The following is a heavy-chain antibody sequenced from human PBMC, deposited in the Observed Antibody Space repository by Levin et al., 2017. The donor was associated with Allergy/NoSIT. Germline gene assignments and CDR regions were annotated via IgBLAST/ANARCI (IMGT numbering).Heavy chain of an antibody. CDR2: IHYRGST. V-gene: IGHV4-39*01. CDR1: GGSIISSSYS. Sequence: LSQTLSLTCTVSGGSIISSSYSWGWIRQPPGKGLEWIGSIHYRGSTYYNPSLKSRLTISVDTSKNQFSLKLSSVTAADTAVYFCARHPPLIWFGTTDAFDIWGQGTMVTVSS. CDR3: ARHPPLIWFGTTDAFDI. J-gene: IGHJ3*02. D-gene: IGHD3-10*01.